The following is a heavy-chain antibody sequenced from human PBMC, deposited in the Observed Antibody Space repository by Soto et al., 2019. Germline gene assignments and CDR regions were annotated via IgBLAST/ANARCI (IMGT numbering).Heavy chain of an antibody. J-gene: IGHJ3*02. CDR2: IKTRDDGGTA. V-gene: IGHV3-15*01. Sequence: EVQLVDSGGGLVKPGGSLRLSCAASGFTFSYTWMSWVRQAPGKGLEWVGRIKTRDDGGTAEYAAPVKGRFTISRDDSKNTLYLHMNRLITEDTAVYYCRAESLFSAFDIWGPGTKVIVSS. CDR1: GFTFSYTW. CDR3: RAESLFSAFDI.